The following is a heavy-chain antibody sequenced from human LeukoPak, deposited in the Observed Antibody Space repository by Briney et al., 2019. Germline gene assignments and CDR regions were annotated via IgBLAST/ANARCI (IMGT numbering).Heavy chain of an antibody. CDR2: IIPIFGTA. D-gene: IGHD3-10*01. J-gene: IGHJ6*04. V-gene: IGHV1-69*13. CDR3: ARVPCMVRGVIPACWRGRARTNGMDV. Sequence: ASVKVSCKTSGGTFSSYAISWMRQAPGQGLECMGGIIPIFGTANYEQKFQGRVTITADVSTSTAYMELSSLRSEAKAVYYCARVPCMVRGVIPACWRGRARTNGMDVWGKGTTVTVSS. CDR1: GGTFSSYA.